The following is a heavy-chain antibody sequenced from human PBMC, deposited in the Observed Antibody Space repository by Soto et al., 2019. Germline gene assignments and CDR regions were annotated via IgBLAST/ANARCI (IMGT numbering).Heavy chain of an antibody. CDR1: GFTFSSYG. J-gene: IGHJ6*02. Sequence: GGSLRLSCAASGFTFSSYGMHWVRQAPGKGLEWVAVISYDGSNKYYADSVKGRFTISRDNSKNTLYLQMNSLRAEDTAVYYCAKDLWGATAHYYYGMDVWGQGTTVTVSS. V-gene: IGHV3-30*18. CDR3: AKDLWGATAHYYYGMDV. CDR2: ISYDGSNK. D-gene: IGHD1-26*01.